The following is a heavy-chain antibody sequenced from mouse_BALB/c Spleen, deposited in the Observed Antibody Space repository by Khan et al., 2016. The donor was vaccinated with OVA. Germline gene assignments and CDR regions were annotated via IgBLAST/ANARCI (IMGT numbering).Heavy chain of an antibody. CDR3: SRSGYGSLAY. J-gene: IGHJ3*01. V-gene: IGHV1S81*02. D-gene: IGHD2-2*01. CDR1: GYTFTSYY. Sequence: QVQLQQSGAELVKPGASVWLSCKASGYTFTSYYLYWVKQRPGQGLEWIGDINPSSGGTNFNEKFKSKATLTVDKSSSTAYIQLNSLTSEDSAVYYCSRSGYGSLAYWGQGTLVTVSA. CDR2: INPSSGGT.